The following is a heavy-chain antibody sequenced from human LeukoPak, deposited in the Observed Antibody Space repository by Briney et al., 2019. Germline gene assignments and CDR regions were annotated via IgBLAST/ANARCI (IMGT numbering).Heavy chain of an antibody. CDR1: GGSITSSGYY. CDR3: ARNREQLVREAFDI. CDR2: IHYSGST. Sequence: SETLSLTCTVSGGSITSSGYYWGWLRQPPGQGLEWIGSIHYSGSTYYNPSLKSRVTISVDTSKNQFSLKLSSVTAADTAVYYCARNREQLVREAFDIWGQGTMVTVSS. D-gene: IGHD6-6*01. V-gene: IGHV4-39*07. J-gene: IGHJ3*02.